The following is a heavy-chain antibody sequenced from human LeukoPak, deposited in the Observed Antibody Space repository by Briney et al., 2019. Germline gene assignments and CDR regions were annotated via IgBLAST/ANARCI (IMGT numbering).Heavy chain of an antibody. D-gene: IGHD5-12*01. CDR2: ISPYNGNT. Sequence: ASVKVSCKASGYTFTSYGISWVRQAPGQGLEWMGWISPYNGNTNYAQKLQGRVTMTTDTSTSTAYMELRSLRSDDTAVYYCARAGGVVATKTHYYYYGMDVWGQGTTVTVSS. CDR3: ARAGGVVATKTHYYYYGMDV. V-gene: IGHV1-18*01. CDR1: GYTFTSYG. J-gene: IGHJ6*02.